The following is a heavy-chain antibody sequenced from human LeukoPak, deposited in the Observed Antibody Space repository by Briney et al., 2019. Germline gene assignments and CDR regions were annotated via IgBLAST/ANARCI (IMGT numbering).Heavy chain of an antibody. J-gene: IGHJ4*02. V-gene: IGHV1-2*04. D-gene: IGHD3-22*01. CDR2: INPNSGGT. Sequence: ASVKVSCKASGYTFTGYYMHWVRQAPGQGLEWMGWINPNSGGTNYAQKFQGWVTMARDTSIGTAYMELSRLRSDDTAVYYCAREALSDYYDSSGYASFDYWGQGTLVAVSS. CDR1: GYTFTGYY. CDR3: AREALSDYYDSSGYASFDY.